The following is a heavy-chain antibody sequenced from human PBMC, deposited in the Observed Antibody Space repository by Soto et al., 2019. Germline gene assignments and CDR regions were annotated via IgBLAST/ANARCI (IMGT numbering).Heavy chain of an antibody. Sequence: EVQLVESGGGLVKPGGSLRLSCVVSGFSFSNYGMNWVRQAPGKGLEWVSSIDTRSSYIYYADSVRGRFTISRDNSKNSLSLQMNSPRADEAAVNYRARTASGATMVRGLYYFFVHWRRGTLCSFPS. V-gene: IGHV3-21*01. J-gene: IGHJ2*01. CDR2: IDTRSSYI. D-gene: IGHD3-10*01. CDR1: GFSFSNYG. CDR3: ARTASGATMVRGLYYFFVH.